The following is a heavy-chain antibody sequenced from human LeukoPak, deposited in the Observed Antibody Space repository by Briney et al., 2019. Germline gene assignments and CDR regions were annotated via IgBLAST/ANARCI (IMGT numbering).Heavy chain of an antibody. CDR2: IYTSGST. CDR1: GGSISSGSYY. CDR3: ATTYGSGTRFDY. Sequence: SETLSLTCTVSGGSISSGSYYWSWIRQPAGKGLEWIGRIYTSGSTNYNPSLKSRVTISVDTSKNQFSLKLSSVTAADTAVYYCATTYGSGTRFDYWGQGTLVTVSS. D-gene: IGHD3-10*01. V-gene: IGHV4-61*02. J-gene: IGHJ4*02.